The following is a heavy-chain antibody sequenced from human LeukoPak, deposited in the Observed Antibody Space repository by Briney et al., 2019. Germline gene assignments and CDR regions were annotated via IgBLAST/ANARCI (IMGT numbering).Heavy chain of an antibody. Sequence: SETLSLTCTVSGGSISSSSYYWGWLRQPPGKGLEWIGTIYYSGSTYYNPSLKSRVTISVDTSKNQFSLKLSSVTAADTAVYYCARLDSIHLITYWGQGTLVTVSS. D-gene: IGHD3-16*01. CDR2: IYYSGST. CDR1: GGSISSSSYY. J-gene: IGHJ4*02. V-gene: IGHV4-39*01. CDR3: ARLDSIHLITY.